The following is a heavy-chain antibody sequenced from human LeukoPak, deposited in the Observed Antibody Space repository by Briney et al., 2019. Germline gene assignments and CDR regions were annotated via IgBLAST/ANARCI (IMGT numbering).Heavy chain of an antibody. CDR1: GGSISGYY. D-gene: IGHD1-7*01. J-gene: IGHJ3*02. CDR2: VYTSGST. Sequence: SETLSLTCTVSGGSISGYYWSWIRQPAGKGLEWIGRVYTSGSTHYNPSLKSRVTMSVDTSKNQFSLKLSSVTAADTAVFDCARLITGTTTAFDIWGEGTMVTVSS. V-gene: IGHV4-4*07. CDR3: ARLITGTTTAFDI.